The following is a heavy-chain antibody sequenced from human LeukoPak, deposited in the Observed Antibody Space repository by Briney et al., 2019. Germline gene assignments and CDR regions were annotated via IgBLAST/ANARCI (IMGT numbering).Heavy chain of an antibody. J-gene: IGHJ3*02. Sequence: ASVKVSCKASGYTFTGYYMHWVRQAPGQGLEWMGWINYNRGGTNYEQKFQGRVTKTSGTAISTAYMELSRLRSDDTAVYYCARVLVMGATKYAFDIWGQGTMVTVST. CDR3: ARVLVMGATKYAFDI. CDR1: GYTFTGYY. CDR2: INYNRGGT. V-gene: IGHV1-2*02. D-gene: IGHD1-26*01.